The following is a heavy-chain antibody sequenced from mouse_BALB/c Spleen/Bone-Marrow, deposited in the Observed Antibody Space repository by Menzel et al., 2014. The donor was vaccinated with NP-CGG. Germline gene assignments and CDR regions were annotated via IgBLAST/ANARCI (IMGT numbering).Heavy chain of an antibody. CDR2: INPYNGGI. CDR3: ARAGYGRYAMDY. D-gene: IGHD2-2*01. Sequence: EVQLQQSGPELVKPGASLKISCKASGYSFTGYTMNWVKQSHGKNLEWIGLINPYNGGISYNQKFTGKATITVDKSSRTAYMEHIRLTSEEYAVYYCARAGYGRYAMDYWGQGTSVTVSS. J-gene: IGHJ4*01. V-gene: IGHV1-26*01. CDR1: GYSFTGYT.